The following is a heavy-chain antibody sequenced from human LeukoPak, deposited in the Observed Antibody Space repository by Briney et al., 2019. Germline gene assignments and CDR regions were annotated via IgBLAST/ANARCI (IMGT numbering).Heavy chain of an antibody. CDR1: GLTFSNYW. CDR3: ASIEDQSIVATIVRDY. CDR2: IKEDGSEK. Sequence: PGGSLRLACAASGLTFSNYWMCWVRQAPVKGLQWVANIKEDGSEKYYVDSVKGRFTISRDNAKNSLYLQMNSLRAEDTAVYYCASIEDQSIVATIVRDYWGQGTLVTVSS. J-gene: IGHJ4*02. V-gene: IGHV3-7*01. D-gene: IGHD5-12*01.